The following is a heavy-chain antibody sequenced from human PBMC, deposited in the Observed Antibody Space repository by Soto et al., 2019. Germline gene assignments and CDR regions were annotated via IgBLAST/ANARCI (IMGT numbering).Heavy chain of an antibody. D-gene: IGHD3-10*01. CDR2: INHSGST. CDR3: ARGRSTMVRGVITGYYYYYGMDV. Sequence: NPXETLSLPCAVYGGSFSGYYWSWIRQPPGKGLEWIGEINHSGSTNYNPSLKSRVTISVDTSKNQFSLKLSSVTAADTAVYYCARGRSTMVRGVITGYYYYYGMDVWGQGTTVTVSS. J-gene: IGHJ6*02. V-gene: IGHV4-34*01. CDR1: GGSFSGYY.